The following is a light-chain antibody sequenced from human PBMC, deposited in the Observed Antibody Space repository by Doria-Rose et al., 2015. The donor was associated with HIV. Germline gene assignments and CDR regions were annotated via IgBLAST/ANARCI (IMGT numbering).Light chain of an antibody. J-gene: IGKJ1*01. CDR3: HQYASSRT. CDR1: QSVSANY. CDR2: DAS. V-gene: IGKV3-20*01. Sequence: TQSPGTLSLSPGERATLSCRASQSVSANYLAWYQQRRTQSPRLLIYDASSRPTDIQDRCSGSGSGTDFTLTISRLEPGDFAVYYCHQYASSRTFGQGTKVEIK.